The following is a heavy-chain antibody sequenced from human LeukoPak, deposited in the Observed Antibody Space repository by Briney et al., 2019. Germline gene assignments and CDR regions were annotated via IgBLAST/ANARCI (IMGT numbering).Heavy chain of an antibody. Sequence: GGSLRLSCAASGFTFSSYGMHWVRQAPGKGLEWVAVIRYDGSNKYYADSVKGRFTISRDNSKNTLYLQMNSLRAEDTAVYYCAKDPFRATVGAFDIWGQGTMVTVSS. CDR1: GFTFSSYG. CDR3: AKDPFRATVGAFDI. J-gene: IGHJ3*02. V-gene: IGHV3-30*02. D-gene: IGHD4-11*01. CDR2: IRYDGSNK.